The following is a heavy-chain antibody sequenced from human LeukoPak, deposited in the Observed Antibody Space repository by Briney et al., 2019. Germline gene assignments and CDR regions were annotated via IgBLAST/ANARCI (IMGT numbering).Heavy chain of an antibody. CDR1: GFTFSNYW. CDR3: ARAARAFDY. J-gene: IGHJ4*02. CDR2: IKQDGSEK. Sequence: GGSLRLSCAASGFTFSNYWMTWVRQAPGKGLEWVASIKQDGSEKYYVDSVKGRFTISRDNAKKSLYLQMNSLRAEDAATYYCARAARAFDYWGQGTLVTVSS. V-gene: IGHV3-7*03.